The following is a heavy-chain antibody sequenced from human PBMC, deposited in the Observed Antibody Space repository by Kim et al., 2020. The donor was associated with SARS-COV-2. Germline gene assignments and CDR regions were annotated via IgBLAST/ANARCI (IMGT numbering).Heavy chain of an antibody. D-gene: IGHD2-2*01. J-gene: IGHJ4*02. CDR1: GGTFSSYA. CDR2: IIPIFGTA. Sequence: SVKVSCKASGGTFSSYAISWVRQAPGQGLEWMGGIIPIFGTANYAQKFQGRVTITADESTSTAYMELSSLRSEDTAVYYCARGYCSSTSCYPLDYWGQGTLVSVSS. CDR3: ARGYCSSTSCYPLDY. V-gene: IGHV1-69*13.